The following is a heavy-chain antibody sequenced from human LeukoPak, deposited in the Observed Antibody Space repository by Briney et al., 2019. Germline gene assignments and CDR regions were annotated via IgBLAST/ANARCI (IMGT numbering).Heavy chain of an antibody. J-gene: IGHJ4*02. CDR3: ARGSGYYYGSYFDY. V-gene: IGHV4-31*11. D-gene: IGHD3-22*01. CDR2: IYYSGST. Sequence: PSETLSLTCAVSGGSISSGGYYWSWIRQHPGKGLEWIGYIYYSGSTYYNPSLKSRVTISVDTSKNQFSLKLSSVTAADTAVYYCARGSGYYYGSYFDYWGQGTLVTVSS. CDR1: GGSISSGGYY.